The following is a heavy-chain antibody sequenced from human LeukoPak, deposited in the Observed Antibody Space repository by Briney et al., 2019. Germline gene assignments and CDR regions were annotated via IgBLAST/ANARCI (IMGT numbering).Heavy chain of an antibody. J-gene: IGHJ4*02. CDR1: GFTFDDYA. CDR3: AKASGDWNYHGAYYFDY. V-gene: IGHV3-9*03. CDR2: ISWNSGSI. D-gene: IGHD1-7*01. Sequence: PGRSLRLSCAASGFTFDDYAMHWVRQAPGKGLEWVSGISWNSGSIGYADSVKGRFTISRDNAKNSLYLPMNSLRAEDMALYYCAKASGDWNYHGAYYFDYWGQGTLVTVSS.